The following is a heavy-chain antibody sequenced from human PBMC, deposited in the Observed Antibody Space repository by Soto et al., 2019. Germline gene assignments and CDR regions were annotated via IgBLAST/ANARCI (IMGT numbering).Heavy chain of an antibody. CDR2: FYYSGST. V-gene: IGHV4-39*01. CDR1: GGSISSSSYY. D-gene: IGHD5-12*01. J-gene: IGHJ6*03. CDR3: ARISVASRYMDV. Sequence: QLQLEESGPGLVKPSETPSLTCTVSGGSISSSSYYWGWIRQSPGKGLEWIGSFYYSGSTYYSPSLRSRVTLSGDTSRKQISLRLSSVTAADTAVYYCARISVASRYMDVWGKGTTVTVSS.